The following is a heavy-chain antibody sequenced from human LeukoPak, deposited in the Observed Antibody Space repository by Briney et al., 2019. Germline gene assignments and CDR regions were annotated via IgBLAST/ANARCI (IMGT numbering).Heavy chain of an antibody. J-gene: IGHJ5*02. D-gene: IGHD6-13*01. CDR1: GFTFSSYE. V-gene: IGHV3-48*03. CDR3: ARSGYSSSLTDNWFDP. Sequence: GGSLRLSCAASGFTFSSYEMNWVRQAPGKGLEWVSYISSSGSTIYYADSVKGRFTISRDNAKNSLYLQMNSLRAEDTAVYYCARSGYSSSLTDNWFDPWGQGTLVTVSS. CDR2: ISSSGSTI.